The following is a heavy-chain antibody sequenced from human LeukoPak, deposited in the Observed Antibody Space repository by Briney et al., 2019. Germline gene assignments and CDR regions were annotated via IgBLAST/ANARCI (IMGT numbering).Heavy chain of an antibody. D-gene: IGHD3-10*01. CDR3: RGTYYYGSGIDGDYFDY. CDR1: GFNFGTFA. J-gene: IGHJ4*02. CDR2: IWYDGSNK. Sequence: GRSLILSCEASGFNFGTFAMHWVRQAPGEGLEWLAIIWYDGSNKHYSDSVKGRFTTSRDNSKSSLYLQMNSLRAEDTAVYYCRGTYYYGSGIDGDYFDYWGQGTLVTVSS. V-gene: IGHV3-33*01.